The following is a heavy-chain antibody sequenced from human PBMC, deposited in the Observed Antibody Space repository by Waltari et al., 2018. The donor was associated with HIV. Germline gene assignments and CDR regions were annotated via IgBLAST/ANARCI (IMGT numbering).Heavy chain of an antibody. V-gene: IGHV3-49*04. Sequence: EVQLVESGGGLVQPGRSLRLSCSASGFTFGDSVMSWVRQAPGKGLEWVGFIRSKAYGGTTENAASVKGRFTISRDDSKSIAYLQMNNLKAEDTAVYYCSRDLILGNWGQGTLVTVSS. D-gene: IGHD2-21*01. CDR2: IRSKAYGGTT. CDR3: SRDLILGN. J-gene: IGHJ4*02. CDR1: GFTFGDSV.